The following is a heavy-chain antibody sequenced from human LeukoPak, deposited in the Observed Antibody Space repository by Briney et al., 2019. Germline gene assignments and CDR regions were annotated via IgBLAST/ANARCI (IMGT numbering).Heavy chain of an antibody. D-gene: IGHD3-10*01. CDR2: IYYSGST. Sequence: SETLSLTCTVSGGSISSYYWSWIRQPPGKGLEWIGYIYYSGSTNYNPSLKSRVTISVDTSKNQFSLKLSSVTAADTAVYYCAREYSASQFDYWGQGTLVTVSS. J-gene: IGHJ4*02. CDR1: GGSISSYY. V-gene: IGHV4-59*01. CDR3: AREYSASQFDY.